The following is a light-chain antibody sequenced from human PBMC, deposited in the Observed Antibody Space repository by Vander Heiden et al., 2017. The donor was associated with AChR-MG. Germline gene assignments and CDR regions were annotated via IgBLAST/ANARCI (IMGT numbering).Light chain of an antibody. CDR2: LAS. J-gene: IGKJ4*01. V-gene: IGKV2-28*01. CDR1: QSLLHSNGYNC. CDR3: MQGLRLT. Sequence: DIVMTQSPLSLSVTPGQPASISCRSSQSLLHSNGYNCLDWYLQMPGQSPQLLIYLASNRASGVPDRFSGSGSGTDFTLKISRVEAEDVGVYYYMQGLRLTFGGEIKVGIK.